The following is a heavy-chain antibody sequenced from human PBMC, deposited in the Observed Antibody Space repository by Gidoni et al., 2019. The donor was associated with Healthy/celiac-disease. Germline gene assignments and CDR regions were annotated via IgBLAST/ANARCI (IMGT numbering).Heavy chain of an antibody. V-gene: IGHV4-34*01. Sequence: QVQLQQWGAGLLKPSETLSLTCAVYGGSFSGYYWSWIRQPPGKGLEWIGEINHSGRTNYNPSLKSRVTISVDTSKNQFSLKLSSVTAADTAVYYCARGHYDILTGYSSPYYFDYWGQGTLVTVSS. CDR3: ARGHYDILTGYSSPYYFDY. CDR1: GGSFSGYY. J-gene: IGHJ4*02. CDR2: INHSGRT. D-gene: IGHD3-9*01.